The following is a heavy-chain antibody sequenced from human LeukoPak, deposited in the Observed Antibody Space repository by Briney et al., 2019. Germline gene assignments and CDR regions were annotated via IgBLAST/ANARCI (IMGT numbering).Heavy chain of an antibody. CDR3: ARDTFELLVIDF. CDR1: GFSFRRYA. V-gene: IGHV3-21*05. CDR2: VNAESTDI. D-gene: IGHD6-13*01. J-gene: IGHJ4*02. Sequence: PGGSLRLACAASGFSFRRYAMNWVRQAPGKGLEWVAYVNAESTDILYADSVRGRFTISRDNAKNSLYLQMNSLRAEDRGVYYCARDTFELLVIDFWGQGTLVTVSS.